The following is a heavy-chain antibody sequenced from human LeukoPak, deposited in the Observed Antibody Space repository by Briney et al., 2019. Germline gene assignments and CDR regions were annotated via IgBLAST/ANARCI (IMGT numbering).Heavy chain of an antibody. D-gene: IGHD6-13*01. Sequence: PGGSLRLSCAASGFTFSSYSMDWVRQAPGKGLEWVSSITSSSSYIYYADSVKGRFTISRDNAKNSLYLQMNSLRAEDTAVYYCARDAGNSSSWNDLDYWGQGTRVTVSS. J-gene: IGHJ4*02. V-gene: IGHV3-21*01. CDR2: ITSSSSYI. CDR3: ARDAGNSSSWNDLDY. CDR1: GFTFSSYS.